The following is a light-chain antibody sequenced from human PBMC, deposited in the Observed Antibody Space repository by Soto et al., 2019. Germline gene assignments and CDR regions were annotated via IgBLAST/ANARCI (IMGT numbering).Light chain of an antibody. CDR2: DNT. Sequence: QSVLTQPPSVSGAQGLRVTISCTGSRSEIGAGYRVRWYQQVPGAAPKLLIYDNTNRPSGVSARFFGSKSGTSASLAITGLQAEDEADYYCQSYDRSLSAVVFGGGTNFTVL. V-gene: IGLV1-40*01. J-gene: IGLJ2*01. CDR1: RSEIGAGYR. CDR3: QSYDRSLSAVV.